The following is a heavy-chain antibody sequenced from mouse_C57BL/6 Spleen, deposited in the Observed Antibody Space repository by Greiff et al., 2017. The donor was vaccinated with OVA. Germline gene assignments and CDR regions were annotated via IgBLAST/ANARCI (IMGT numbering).Heavy chain of an antibody. CDR1: GFTFSDYG. V-gene: IGHV5-17*01. D-gene: IGHD2-4*01. CDR2: ISSGSSTI. CDR3: ERATYYDYDGYAMDY. J-gene: IGHJ4*01. Sequence: DVMLVESGGGLVKPGGSLKLSCAASGFTFSDYGMHWVRQAPEKGLEWVAYISSGSSTIYYADTVKGRFTITRDTAKNTLFLQMTSLRSEDTAMYYCERATYYDYDGYAMDYWGQGTSVTVSS.